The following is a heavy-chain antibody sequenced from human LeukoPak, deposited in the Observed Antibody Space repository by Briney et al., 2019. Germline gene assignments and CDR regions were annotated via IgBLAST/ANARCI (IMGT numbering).Heavy chain of an antibody. CDR2: MHNSGTP. J-gene: IGHJ4*02. CDR1: GGSISRYY. V-gene: IGHV4-59*01. D-gene: IGHD6-13*01. Sequence: PSETLSLTCTVSGGSISRYYWSWIRQPPGKGLEWLGYMHNSGTPNYNPSLKSRATMSADTSKNQFSLNLSSVTAADTAVYYCVRVPAAGTGPDSWGQGILVSVSS. CDR3: VRVPAAGTGPDS.